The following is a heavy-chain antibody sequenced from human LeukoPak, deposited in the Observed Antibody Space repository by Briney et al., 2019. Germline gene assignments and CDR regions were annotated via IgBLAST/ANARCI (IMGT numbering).Heavy chain of an antibody. Sequence: GGSLRLSCAASGFTFSSYWMSWVRQAPGKGLEWVANIKQDGSEKYYVDSVKGRFTISRDNAKNSLYLQMNSLRAEDTAVYYCARVLDDYGDYEDYWGQGTLVTVSS. CDR3: ARVLDDYGDYEDY. J-gene: IGHJ4*02. CDR1: GFTFSSYW. V-gene: IGHV3-7*01. D-gene: IGHD4-17*01. CDR2: IKQDGSEK.